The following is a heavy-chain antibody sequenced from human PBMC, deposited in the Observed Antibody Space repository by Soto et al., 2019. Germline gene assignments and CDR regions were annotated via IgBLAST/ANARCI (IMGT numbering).Heavy chain of an antibody. CDR3: ARGLALYSSSWPWSSPLDY. CDR1: GFTFDDYT. D-gene: IGHD6-13*01. V-gene: IGHV3-43*01. J-gene: IGHJ4*02. CDR2: ISWDGGST. Sequence: GGSLRLSCAASGFTFDDYTMHWVRQAPGKGLEWVSLISWDGGSTYYADSVKGRFTISRNNSKNSLYLQMNSLRTEDNALYYCARGLALYSSSWPWSSPLDYWGQGTLVTVSS.